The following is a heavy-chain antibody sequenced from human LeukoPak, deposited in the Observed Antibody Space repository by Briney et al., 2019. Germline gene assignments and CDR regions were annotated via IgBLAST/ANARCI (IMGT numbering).Heavy chain of an antibody. Sequence: GGSLRLSCAASGFTFSDYYMSWIRQAPGKGLEWVSYISSSSSYTNYADSVKGRFTISRDNAKNSLYLQMNSLRAEDTAVYYCARAGGTVTDFDYWGQGTLVTVSS. D-gene: IGHD4-17*01. J-gene: IGHJ4*02. CDR1: GFTFSDYY. CDR2: ISSSSSYT. V-gene: IGHV3-11*05. CDR3: ARAGGTVTDFDY.